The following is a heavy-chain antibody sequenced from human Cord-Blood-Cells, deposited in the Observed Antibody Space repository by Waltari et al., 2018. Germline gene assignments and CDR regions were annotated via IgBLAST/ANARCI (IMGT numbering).Heavy chain of an antibody. CDR1: GFSLSTSVVG. CDR2: IYWDDDK. Sequence: QITLKESGPTLVKPTQTLTLTCTFPGFSLSTSVVGVGWIRHPPGKALEWLALIYWDDDKRYSPSLKSRLTITKDTSKNQVVLTMTNMDPVDTATYYCAHTTDDYNWNYRFDYWGQGTLVTVSS. CDR3: AHTTDDYNWNYRFDY. J-gene: IGHJ4*02. V-gene: IGHV2-5*02. D-gene: IGHD1-7*01.